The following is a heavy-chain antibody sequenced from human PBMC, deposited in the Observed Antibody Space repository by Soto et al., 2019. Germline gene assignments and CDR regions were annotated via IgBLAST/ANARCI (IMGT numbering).Heavy chain of an antibody. J-gene: IGHJ4*02. Sequence: EVQLVESGGGLVQPGGSLRLSCAASGFTVSSNYMSWVRQAPGKGLEWVSLIYSAGNTYYADSVKGRFTISRDNSKNTVYLQMNSLSAEDTAVYYCAREDYYGPTYYWGQGTLVTVSS. CDR3: AREDYYGPTYY. CDR2: IYSAGNT. D-gene: IGHD3-10*01. V-gene: IGHV3-66*01. CDR1: GFTVSSNY.